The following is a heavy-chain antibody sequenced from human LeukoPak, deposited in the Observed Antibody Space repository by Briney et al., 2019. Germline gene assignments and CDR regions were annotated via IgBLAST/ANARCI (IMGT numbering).Heavy chain of an antibody. D-gene: IGHD2-2*02. CDR3: ARNSEQLLYLREQHSFFGY. CDR1: GYTFTGYY. J-gene: IGHJ4*02. V-gene: IGHV1-18*04. CDR2: ISAYNGNT. Sequence: ASVKVSCKASGYTFTGYYMHWVRQAPGQGLEWMGWISAYNGNTNYAQKLQGRVTMTTDTSTSTAYMELRSLRSDDTAVYYCARNSEQLLYLREQHSFFGYWGQGTLVTVSS.